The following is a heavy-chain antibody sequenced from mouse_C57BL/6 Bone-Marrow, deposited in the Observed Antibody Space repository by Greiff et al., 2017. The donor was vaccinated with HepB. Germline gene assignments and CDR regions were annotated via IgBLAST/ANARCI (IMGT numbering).Heavy chain of an antibody. D-gene: IGHD2-4*01. CDR1: GFTFSSYG. J-gene: IGHJ4*01. CDR2: ISSGGSYT. V-gene: IGHV5-6*01. CDR3: ARQRDYEDAMDY. Sequence: EVQGVESGGDLVKPGGSLKLSCAASGFTFSSYGMSWVRQTPDKRLEWVATISSGGSYTYYPDSVKGRFTISRDNAKNTLYLQMSSLKSEDTAMYYWARQRDYEDAMDYWGQGTSVTVSS.